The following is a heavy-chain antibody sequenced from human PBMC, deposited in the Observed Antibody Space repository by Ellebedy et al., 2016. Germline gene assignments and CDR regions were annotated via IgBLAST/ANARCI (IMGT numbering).Heavy chain of an antibody. Sequence: GGSLRLSCAASGFTFSTLWMSWVRQSPGKGLEWVANIKDDGSVQNYVDSVKGRFTISRDNAKNSLYLQMNSVRAEDTAVYYCARENWTNDYWGQGTLVTVS. CDR1: GFTFSTLW. CDR2: IKDDGSVQ. V-gene: IGHV3-7*04. CDR3: ARENWTNDY. D-gene: IGHD1/OR15-1a*01. J-gene: IGHJ4*02.